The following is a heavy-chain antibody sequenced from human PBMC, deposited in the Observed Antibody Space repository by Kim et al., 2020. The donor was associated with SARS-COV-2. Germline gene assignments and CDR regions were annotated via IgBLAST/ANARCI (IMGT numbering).Heavy chain of an antibody. CDR3: ARGEDSSGSPAFDY. CDR2: IIPILGIA. Sequence: SVKVSCKASGGTFSSYAISWVRQAPGQGLEWMGRIIPILGIANYAQKFQGRVTITADKSTSTAYMELSSLRSEDTAVYYCARGEDSSGSPAFDYWGQGTLVTVSS. D-gene: IGHD6-19*01. V-gene: IGHV1-69*04. J-gene: IGHJ4*02. CDR1: GGTFSSYA.